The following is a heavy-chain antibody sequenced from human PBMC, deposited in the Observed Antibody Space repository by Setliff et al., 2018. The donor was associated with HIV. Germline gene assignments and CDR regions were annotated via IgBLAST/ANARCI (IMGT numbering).Heavy chain of an antibody. J-gene: IGHJ4*02. Sequence: LRLSCAASGFTFSTYAMSWVRQAPGKGLEWVSAISGSGGSTYYADSVKGRFSISRDNSKNTLYLQMNNLRAEDTAVYYCAVSTRPYWGQGTLVTVSS. V-gene: IGHV3-23*01. CDR3: AVSTRPY. D-gene: IGHD6-6*01. CDR2: ISGSGGST. CDR1: GFTFSTYA.